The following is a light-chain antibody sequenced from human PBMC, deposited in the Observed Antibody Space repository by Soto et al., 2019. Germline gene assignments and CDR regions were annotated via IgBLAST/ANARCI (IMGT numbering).Light chain of an antibody. Sequence: QSLLTQPPSVSGGRGHNVTISCSGTSSNMGNNYVSWYQHLPGTAPRILIYDNYKRPSGIPDRFSGFKSGTSATLGIAGLQTGDEADYYCGTWATSLRVFYVFGSGTKVTVL. CDR1: SSNMGNNY. J-gene: IGLJ1*01. CDR2: DNY. CDR3: GTWATSLRVFYV. V-gene: IGLV1-51*01.